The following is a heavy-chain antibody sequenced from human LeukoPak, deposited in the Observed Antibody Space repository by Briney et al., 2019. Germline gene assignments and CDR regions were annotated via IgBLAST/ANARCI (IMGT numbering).Heavy chain of an antibody. Sequence: SQTLSLTCTVSGGSISSGDYYWSWIRQPPGKGLEWIGYIYYSGSTYYNPSLKSRVTISVDTSKNQFSLKLSSVTAADTAVYYCARERYCGGDCRYFDYWGQGTLVTVSS. CDR3: ARERYCGGDCRYFDY. J-gene: IGHJ4*02. CDR2: IYYSGST. CDR1: GGSISSGDYY. D-gene: IGHD2-21*02. V-gene: IGHV4-30-4*01.